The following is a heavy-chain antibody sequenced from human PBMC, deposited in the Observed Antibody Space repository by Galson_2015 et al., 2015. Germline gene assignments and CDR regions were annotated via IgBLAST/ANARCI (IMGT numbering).Heavy chain of an antibody. CDR1: GYTFTSYG. J-gene: IGHJ6*02. Sequence: SVKVSCKASGYTFTSYGISWVRQAPGQGLEWMGWISAYNGNTNYAQKLQGRVTMTTDTSTSTAYMELRSLRSDDTAVYYCARDSRPIAAADVGYYYGMDVWGQGTTVTVSS. CDR3: ARDSRPIAAADVGYYYGMDV. D-gene: IGHD6-13*01. CDR2: ISAYNGNT. V-gene: IGHV1-18*01.